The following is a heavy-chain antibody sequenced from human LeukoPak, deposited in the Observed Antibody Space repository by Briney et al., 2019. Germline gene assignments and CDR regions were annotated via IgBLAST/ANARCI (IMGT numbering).Heavy chain of an antibody. CDR1: GFTFNTYN. D-gene: IGHD3-22*01. J-gene: IGHJ4*02. Sequence: PGGTLRLSCAGSGFTFNTYNMNWVRQAPGKELEWVSSISGSNSYIYYADSMKGRFTISRDNAKNSLYLQMNSLRAEDTAVYYCARILRGYSPFDYWGQGTLVTVSS. CDR2: ISGSNSYI. CDR3: ARILRGYSPFDY. V-gene: IGHV3-21*01.